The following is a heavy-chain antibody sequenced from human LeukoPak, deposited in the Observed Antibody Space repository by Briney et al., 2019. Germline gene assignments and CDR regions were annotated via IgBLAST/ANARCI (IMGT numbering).Heavy chain of an antibody. CDR2: IYENGGTT. D-gene: IGHD3-16*01. CDR1: GFTFRSHA. Sequence: AGGSLRLSCVGSGFTFRSHAMSWVRQAPEKGLEFVSGIYENGGTTYYADSVKGRFTISRDNSKNTLYLQMNSLRAEDTAVYYCARDWGSCLDYWGQGTLVTVSS. V-gene: IGHV3-23*01. J-gene: IGHJ4*02. CDR3: ARDWGSCLDY.